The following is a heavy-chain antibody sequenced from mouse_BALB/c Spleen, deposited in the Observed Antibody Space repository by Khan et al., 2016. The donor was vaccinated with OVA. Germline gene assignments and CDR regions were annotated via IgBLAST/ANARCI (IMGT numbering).Heavy chain of an antibody. J-gene: IGHJ4*01. CDR3: ARNNYYGYAVDY. V-gene: IGHV3-2*02. D-gene: IGHD1-1*01. Sequence: VQLKESGPGLVKPSQSLSLTCTVTGYSITSNYAWNWIRQFPGNKLEWMGYISYSGSTSYTPSLKSRISITRDPSKNQFFLQLNSVTTEDTATYYCARNNYYGYAVDYWGQGTSVTVSS. CDR2: ISYSGST. CDR1: GYSITSNYA.